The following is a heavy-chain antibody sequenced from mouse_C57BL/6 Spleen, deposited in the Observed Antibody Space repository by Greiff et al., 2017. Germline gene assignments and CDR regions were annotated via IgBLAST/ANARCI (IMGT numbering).Heavy chain of an antibody. CDR3: ARKGPYYDGSSYSYYFDD. Sequence: QVQLQQPGAELVRPGSSVKLSCKASGYTFTSYWMHWVKQRPIQGLEWIGKIDPSDSETNYNQKFKDKATLTVDKSSSTAYRQLSSLTSEDSAVYYCARKGPYYDGSSYSYYFDDWGQGTTLTVSS. J-gene: IGHJ2*01. D-gene: IGHD1-1*01. CDR2: IDPSDSET. CDR1: GYTFTSYW. V-gene: IGHV1-52*01.